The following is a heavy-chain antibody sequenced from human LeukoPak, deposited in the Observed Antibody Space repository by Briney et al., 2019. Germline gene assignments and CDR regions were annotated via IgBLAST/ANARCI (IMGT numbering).Heavy chain of an antibody. D-gene: IGHD3-10*01. V-gene: IGHV3-23*01. Sequence: PGGSLRLSCVASGFTFSNYAMTWVRQAPGKGLEWASSISGSGGTPFYADSVEGRFTISRDNSKNTVYLQMNSLGAADMAVYYCAKIWFGEASYYFDSWGQGTLVTVSS. CDR2: ISGSGGTP. J-gene: IGHJ4*02. CDR3: AKIWFGEASYYFDS. CDR1: GFTFSNYA.